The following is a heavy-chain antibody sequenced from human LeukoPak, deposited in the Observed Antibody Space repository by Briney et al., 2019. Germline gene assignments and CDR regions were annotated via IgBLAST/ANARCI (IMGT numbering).Heavy chain of an antibody. CDR2: ISSSGSTI. D-gene: IGHD3-22*01. V-gene: IGHV3-48*03. Sequence: GGSLRLSCAASGFTFSSYEMNWARQAPGKGLEWVSYISSSGSTIYYADSVKGRFTISRDNAKNSLYLQMNSLRAEDTAVYYCAREYYYDSSGYSAYFDYWGQGTLVTVSS. J-gene: IGHJ4*02. CDR1: GFTFSSYE. CDR3: AREYYYDSSGYSAYFDY.